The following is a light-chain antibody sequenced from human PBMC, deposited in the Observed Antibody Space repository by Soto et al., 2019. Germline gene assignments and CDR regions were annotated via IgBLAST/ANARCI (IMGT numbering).Light chain of an antibody. CDR1: ISDIGGFYY. J-gene: IGLJ1*01. V-gene: IGLV2-14*01. CDR2: QVS. Sequence: QSVLTQPASLSGSPGQSITISCTGTISDIGGFYYVSWYQRHPGKDPKLMIYQVSNRPSGVSNRFSGSKSGNTASLTISGLQAEDEADYFCSSYSSSSTFYVFGAGTKVTVL. CDR3: SSYSSSSTFYV.